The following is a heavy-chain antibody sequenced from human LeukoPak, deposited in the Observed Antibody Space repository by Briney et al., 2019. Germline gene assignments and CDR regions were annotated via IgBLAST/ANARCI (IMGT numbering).Heavy chain of an antibody. CDR3: ARDFYGSRPGAFYY. V-gene: IGHV1-18*01. J-gene: IGHJ4*02. D-gene: IGHD3-10*01. Sequence: ASVKDSCKASAYTFTTYGISGVGQPPGQGVEGRGWISAYNGNTNYAQTLQDGLTMTTDTSTSTADMELRSRRKGATAVYYCARDFYGSRPGAFYYWGQGTLITVSS. CDR1: AYTFTTYG. CDR2: ISAYNGNT.